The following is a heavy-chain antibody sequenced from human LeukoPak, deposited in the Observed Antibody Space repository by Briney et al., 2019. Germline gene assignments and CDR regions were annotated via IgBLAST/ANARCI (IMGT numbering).Heavy chain of an antibody. J-gene: IGHJ3*01. D-gene: IGHD5-12*01. CDR2: TSDSGTT. V-gene: IGHV4-39*01. Sequence: KPSETLSPTCTVSGGSITTSSYYWGWVRQPPGKGLQWIGCTSDSGTTFYSPSPRSPFSISVATSNSQFSLKLSAMTATDTAVYYCAKPTRASIRSAFDLWGQGTLVTVSS. CDR1: GGSITTSSYY. CDR3: AKPTRASIRSAFDL.